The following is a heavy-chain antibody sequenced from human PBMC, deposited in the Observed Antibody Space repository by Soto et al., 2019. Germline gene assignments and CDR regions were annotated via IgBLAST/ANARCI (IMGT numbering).Heavy chain of an antibody. D-gene: IGHD2-2*01. CDR2: IYSGGST. Sequence: EVQLVESGGGLVQPGGSLRLSCAASGFTVSSNYMSWVRQAPGKGLEWVSVIYSGGSTYYADSVKGRFTISRDNSKNRLYLKMNSLRAEDTAVYYCARVGYCSSTSCYAVGAFWFDPWGQGTLVTVSS. V-gene: IGHV3-66*01. J-gene: IGHJ5*02. CDR1: GFTVSSNY. CDR3: ARVGYCSSTSCYAVGAFWFDP.